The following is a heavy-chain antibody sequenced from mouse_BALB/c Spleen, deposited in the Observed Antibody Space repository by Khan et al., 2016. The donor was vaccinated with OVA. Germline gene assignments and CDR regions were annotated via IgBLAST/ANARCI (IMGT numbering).Heavy chain of an antibody. J-gene: IGHJ4*01. CDR1: GFSLTGYG. CDR2: IWGDGST. V-gene: IGHV2-6-7*01. D-gene: IGHD2-10*01. Sequence: VQLQESGPGLVAPSQSLSITCTVSGFSLTGYGVNWVRQPPGKGLEWLGMIWGDGSTDYNSGIKSRLSITKDNSKCQVFLKMNSLQTDDTARYYGARAYYANYREAMDYWGQGNTVTVSS. CDR3: ARAYYANYREAMDY.